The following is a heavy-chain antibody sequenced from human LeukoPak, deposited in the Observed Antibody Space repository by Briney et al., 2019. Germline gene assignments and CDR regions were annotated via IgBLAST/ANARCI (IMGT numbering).Heavy chain of an antibody. D-gene: IGHD3-9*01. V-gene: IGHV3-30*18. CDR3: AKDPPLYFDWPEGYFQH. Sequence: GRSLRLSCAASGFTFSSYGMHWVRQVPGKGLERVAAISYDGSNKFYADSVKGRFTISRDNSKNTLYLQMNSLRAEDTAVYYCAKDPPLYFDWPEGYFQHWGQGTLVTVSS. CDR2: ISYDGSNK. J-gene: IGHJ1*01. CDR1: GFTFSSYG.